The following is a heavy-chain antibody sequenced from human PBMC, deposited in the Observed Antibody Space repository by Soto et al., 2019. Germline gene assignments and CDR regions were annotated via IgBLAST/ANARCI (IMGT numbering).Heavy chain of an antibody. CDR2: IYWDDDK. Sequence: QITLKESGPTLVKPTQTLTLTCTFSGFSLSTSGVGVGWIRQPPGKALEWLALIYWDDDKRYSPSLKSRLTSTKDTSKNQVVLTMTNMDPVDTATYYCAHRHVVRGVIDHFDYWGQGTLVTVSS. CDR1: GFSLSTSGVG. V-gene: IGHV2-5*02. CDR3: AHRHVVRGVIDHFDY. J-gene: IGHJ4*02. D-gene: IGHD3-10*01.